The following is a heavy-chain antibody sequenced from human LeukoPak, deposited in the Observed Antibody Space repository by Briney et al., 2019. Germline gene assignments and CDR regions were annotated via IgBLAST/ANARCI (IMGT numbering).Heavy chain of an antibody. Sequence: PSETLSLICSVPGGSLNSFSHYWAWIRQPPGKGLEWIGCIFSSGSTYYNPSLQSRVTFSLDKSNNHFALKLTSLTAADTAVYYYVRGLAHGGIANWFDPWGQGTLVTVSS. CDR3: VRGLAHGGIANWFDP. CDR1: GGSLNSFSHY. V-gene: IGHV4-39*06. D-gene: IGHD2-21*01. CDR2: IFSSGST. J-gene: IGHJ5*02.